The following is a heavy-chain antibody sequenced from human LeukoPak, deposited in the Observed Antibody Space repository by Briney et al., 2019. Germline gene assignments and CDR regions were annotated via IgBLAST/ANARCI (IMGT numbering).Heavy chain of an antibody. Sequence: GASVKVSCKASGYTFTSYYMHWVRQAPGQGLEWMGIINPSGGSTSYAQKFQGTVTMTRDTSTSTVYMELSSLRSEDTAVYYCERERPTIAARSSNWFDPWGQGTLVTVSS. J-gene: IGHJ5*02. D-gene: IGHD6-6*01. V-gene: IGHV1-46*01. CDR2: INPSGGST. CDR3: ERERPTIAARSSNWFDP. CDR1: GYTFTSYY.